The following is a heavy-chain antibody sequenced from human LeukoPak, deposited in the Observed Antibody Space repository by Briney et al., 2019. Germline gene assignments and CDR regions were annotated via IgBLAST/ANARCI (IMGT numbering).Heavy chain of an antibody. CDR2: IWSDGTNK. CDR1: GFTFSSYE. V-gene: IGHV3-33*06. CDR3: AKDAQRGFDYSNSLEY. J-gene: IGHJ4*02. D-gene: IGHD4-11*01. Sequence: PGGSLRLSCAASGFTFSSYEMNWVRQAPGKGLEWVAVIWSDGTNKYYGDSVKGRFIIHRDDSQNTVYLQMNSLRAEDTAIYYCAKDAQRGFDYSNSLEYWGQGSLVTVSS.